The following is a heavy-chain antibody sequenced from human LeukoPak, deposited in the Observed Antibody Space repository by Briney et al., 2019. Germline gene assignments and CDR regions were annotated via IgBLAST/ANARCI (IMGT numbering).Heavy chain of an antibody. D-gene: IGHD3-22*01. Sequence: SETLSLTCAVYGGSFSSYYWSWIRQPPGKGLEWIGEINHSGSTTYKPSLKSRVTISVDTSKNQFSLKLSSVTAADTAVYYCARGGGRGVFITTPRRIFWFDSWGQGTLVTVSS. CDR1: GGSFSSYY. CDR2: INHSGST. V-gene: IGHV4-34*01. J-gene: IGHJ5*01. CDR3: ARGGGRGVFITTPRRIFWFDS.